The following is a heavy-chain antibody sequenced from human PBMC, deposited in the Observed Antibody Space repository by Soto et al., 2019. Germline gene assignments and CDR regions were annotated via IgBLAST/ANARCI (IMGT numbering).Heavy chain of an antibody. CDR1: GYTFTSYD. CDR2: MYPNSGNT. D-gene: IGHD3-3*01. CDR3: ARGYEGHYDFWRFDP. Sequence: GASVKVSCKASGYTFTSYDINWVRQATGQGLEWMGWMYPNSGNTGYTQKFQGRVTMTRNTSISTAYMELSSLRSEDTAVYYCARGYEGHYDFWRFDPWGQGTLVTVSS. J-gene: IGHJ5*02. V-gene: IGHV1-8*01.